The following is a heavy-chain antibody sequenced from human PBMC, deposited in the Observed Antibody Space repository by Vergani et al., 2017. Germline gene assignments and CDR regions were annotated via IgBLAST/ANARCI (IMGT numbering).Heavy chain of an antibody. CDR2: ISAYNGNT. CDR1: GYTFTSYG. Sequence: QVQLVQSGAEVKKPGASVKVSCKASGYTFTSYGISWVRQAPGQGLEWMGWISAYNGNTNYAQKLQGSVTMTTDTSTSTAYMELRSLRSADTAVYYCARDHPAGRVATIKGADYWGQGTLVTVSS. V-gene: IGHV1-18*01. J-gene: IGHJ4*02. D-gene: IGHD5-12*01. CDR3: ARDHPAGRVATIKGADY.